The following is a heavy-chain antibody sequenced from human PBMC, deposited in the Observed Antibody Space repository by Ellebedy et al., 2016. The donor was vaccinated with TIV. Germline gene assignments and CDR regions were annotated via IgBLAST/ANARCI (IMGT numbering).Heavy chain of an antibody. CDR3: VRSGHSDGYFDY. CDR1: GFTVSTNY. D-gene: IGHD3-10*01. Sequence: GESLKISCAASGFTVSTNYMSWVRQAPGKGLEWVSVLYSDDKTYYAASVKGRFTFSRDNSRNTVSLQMSGLRAEDTAIYYCVRSGHSDGYFDYWGQGTLVTVSS. J-gene: IGHJ4*02. V-gene: IGHV3-53*01. CDR2: LYSDDKT.